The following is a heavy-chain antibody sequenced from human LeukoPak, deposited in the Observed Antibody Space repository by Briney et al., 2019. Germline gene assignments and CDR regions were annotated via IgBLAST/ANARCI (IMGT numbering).Heavy chain of an antibody. CDR2: IYHSGST. Sequence: SETLSLTCTVSGYSISSGYYWGWIRQPPGKGLEWIGSIYHSGSTYYNPSLKSRVTISVDTSKNQFSLKLSSVTAADTAVYYCARQGTTSFDYWGQGTLVTVSS. D-gene: IGHD1-14*01. CDR1: GYSISSGYY. CDR3: ARQGTTSFDY. J-gene: IGHJ4*02. V-gene: IGHV4-38-2*02.